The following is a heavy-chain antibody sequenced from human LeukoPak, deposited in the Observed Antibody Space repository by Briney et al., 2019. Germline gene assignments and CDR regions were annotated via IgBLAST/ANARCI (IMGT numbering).Heavy chain of an antibody. J-gene: IGHJ4*02. CDR3: ARVPAAMFNLDY. D-gene: IGHD2-2*01. CDR1: GGSVSSGSYY. V-gene: IGHV4-61*01. CDR2: IYYSGST. Sequence: SETLSLTCTVSGGSVSSGSYYWSWIRQPPGKGLEWIGYIYYSGSTNYNPSLESRVTISVDTSKNQFSLKLSSVTAADTAVYYCARVPAAMFNLDYWGQGTLVTVSS.